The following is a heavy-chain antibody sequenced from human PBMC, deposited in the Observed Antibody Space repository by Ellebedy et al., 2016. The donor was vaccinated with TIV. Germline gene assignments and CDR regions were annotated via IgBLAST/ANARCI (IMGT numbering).Heavy chain of an antibody. V-gene: IGHV3-9*01. CDR1: GCKFGDYY. D-gene: IGHD3-10*01. Sequence: SLTISCAASGCKFGDYYMYWVRQAPGKGLEWVSGISKNSGSVGYADPVKGRFTISRDNAKNSLYLQMNSLRGEDTALYYCARSYYGSGSPDYWGQGTLVTVSS. J-gene: IGHJ4*02. CDR2: ISKNSGSV. CDR3: ARSYYGSGSPDY.